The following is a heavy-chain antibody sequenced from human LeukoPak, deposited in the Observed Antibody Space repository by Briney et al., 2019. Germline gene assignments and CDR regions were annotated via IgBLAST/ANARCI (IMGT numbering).Heavy chain of an antibody. CDR2: INTNTGNP. Sequence: AAVKVSCKASGYTFTSYAMNWVRQAPGQGLEWMGWINTNTGNPTYAQGFTGRFVFSLDTSVSTAYLQISSLKAEDTAVYYCARDVDYYDSSGYYPYWGQGTLVTVSS. CDR3: ARDVDYYDSSGYYPY. V-gene: IGHV7-4-1*02. D-gene: IGHD3-22*01. CDR1: GYTFTSYA. J-gene: IGHJ4*02.